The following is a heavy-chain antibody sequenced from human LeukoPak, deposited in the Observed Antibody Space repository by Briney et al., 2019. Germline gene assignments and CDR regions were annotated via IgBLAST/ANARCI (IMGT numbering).Heavy chain of an antibody. D-gene: IGHD3-9*01. CDR3: AKDHENDILAYYFDY. CDR1: GFTFSTYG. V-gene: IGHV3-30*02. Sequence: GGSLRLSCAASGFTFSTYGMHWVRQAPGKGLEWVAFIRYDGSNKDYADSVKGRFTISRDNSKNTLYLQMNSLRVEDTAVYYCAKDHENDILAYYFDYWGQGTLVTVSS. J-gene: IGHJ4*02. CDR2: IRYDGSNK.